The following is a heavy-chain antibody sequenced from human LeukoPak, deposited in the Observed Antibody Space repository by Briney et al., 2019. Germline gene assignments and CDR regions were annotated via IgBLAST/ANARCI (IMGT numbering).Heavy chain of an antibody. Sequence: GGSLRLSCSGSGFTLGDYCMNWVRQAPGKGLEWVGFIRSKDYGGTGEYAASVKGRFTMSRDGSRSIAYLQMNSLKTEDTAMYYCTRAHQDIVTGKYILDYWGQGTLVTVSS. CDR3: TRAHQDIVTGKYILDY. J-gene: IGHJ4*02. D-gene: IGHD3-9*01. CDR1: GFTLGDYC. CDR2: IRSKDYGGTG. V-gene: IGHV3-49*04.